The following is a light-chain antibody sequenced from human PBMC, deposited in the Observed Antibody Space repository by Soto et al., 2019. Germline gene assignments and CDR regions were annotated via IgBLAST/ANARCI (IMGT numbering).Light chain of an antibody. CDR1: QSVGTY. CDR2: DAS. J-gene: IGKJ2*01. CDR3: QQRSDRPYT. V-gene: IGKV3-11*01. Sequence: EIVLTQSPATLSFSPGERATLSCRASQSVGTYLVWYQQRPGQAPRLLIFDASHRATGIPARFSGSGSGTDFTLTISSLEPEDFAVYYCQQRSDRPYTFGQGAKLEIK.